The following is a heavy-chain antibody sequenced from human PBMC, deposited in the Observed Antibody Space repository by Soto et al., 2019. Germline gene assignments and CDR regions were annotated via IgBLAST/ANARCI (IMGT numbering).Heavy chain of an antibody. Sequence: GGSLRLSCAASGFTFSNAWMSWVRQAPGKGLEWVGRIKSETDGGTTDYAAPVKGRFTISRDDSKNTLYLQMNSLKTEDTAVYYCTVDTAMAKSRPYYYYYYGMDVWGQGTTVTVSS. CDR3: TVDTAMAKSRPYYYYYYGMDV. D-gene: IGHD5-18*01. CDR2: IKSETDGGTT. J-gene: IGHJ6*02. V-gene: IGHV3-15*01. CDR1: GFTFSNAW.